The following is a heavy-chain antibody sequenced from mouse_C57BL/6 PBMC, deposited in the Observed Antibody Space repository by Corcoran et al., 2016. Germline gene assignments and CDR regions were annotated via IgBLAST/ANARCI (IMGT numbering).Heavy chain of an antibody. V-gene: IGHV3-6*01. CDR3: ASLDSSGYYFDY. D-gene: IGHD3-2*02. CDR1: GYSITSGYY. J-gene: IGHJ2*01. Sequence: DVQLQESGPGLVKPSQSLSLTCSVTGYSITSGYYWNWIRQFPGNKLEWMGYISYDGSNNYNPSLKNRISITRDTSKNQFFLKLNSVTTEDTATYYCASLDSSGYYFDYWGQGTTLTVSS. CDR2: ISYDGSN.